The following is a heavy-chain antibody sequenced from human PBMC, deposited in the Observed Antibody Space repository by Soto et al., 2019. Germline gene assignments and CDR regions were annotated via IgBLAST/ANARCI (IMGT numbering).Heavy chain of an antibody. Sequence: ASVKVSCKASGYTFTSYGISWVRQAPGQGLEWMGWISAYNGNTNYAQKLQGRVTMTTDTSISTAYMELRSLRSDDTAVYYCARDPIPSRSIAAAGTPASSYYYYYGMDVWGQGTTVTVSS. D-gene: IGHD6-13*01. V-gene: IGHV1-18*01. CDR3: ARDPIPSRSIAAAGTPASSYYYYYGMDV. CDR1: GYTFTSYG. CDR2: ISAYNGNT. J-gene: IGHJ6*02.